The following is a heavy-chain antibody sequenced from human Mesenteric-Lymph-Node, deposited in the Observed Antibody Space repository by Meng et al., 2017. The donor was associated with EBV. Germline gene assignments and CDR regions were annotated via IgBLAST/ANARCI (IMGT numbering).Heavy chain of an antibody. CDR2: INHSGST. V-gene: IGHV4-34*01. CDR1: GGSFRCYS. J-gene: IGHJ2*01. Sequence: VPLLHGRAVLFNLSETLSLSCAVYGGSFRCYSWSWIRQPPGKGLEWIGEINHSGSTNYNPSLKSRVTISVDTSKNQFSLKLSSVTAADTAVYYCARGPNYWYFDLWGRGTLVTVSS. CDR3: ARGPNYWYFDL.